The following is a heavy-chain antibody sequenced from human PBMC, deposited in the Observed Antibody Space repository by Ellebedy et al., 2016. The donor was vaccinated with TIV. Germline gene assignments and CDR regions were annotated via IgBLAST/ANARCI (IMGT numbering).Heavy chain of an antibody. CDR2: INPSGGST. J-gene: IGHJ5*02. Sequence: ASVKVSXKASGYTFTSYYMHWVRQAPGQGLEWMGIINPSGGSTSYAQKFQGRVTMTRDTSTSTVYMELSSLRSEDTAVYYCARDPQIVATGGLAQIWFDPWGQGTLVTVSS. D-gene: IGHD5-12*01. CDR1: GYTFTSYY. CDR3: ARDPQIVATGGLAQIWFDP. V-gene: IGHV1-46*01.